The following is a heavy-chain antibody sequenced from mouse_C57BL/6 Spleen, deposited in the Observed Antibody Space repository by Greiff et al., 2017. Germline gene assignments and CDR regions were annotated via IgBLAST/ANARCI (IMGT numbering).Heavy chain of an antibody. CDR3: ARKGYGSSLWFAY. J-gene: IGHJ3*01. Sequence: VQGVESGPGLVQPSQSLSITCTVSGFSLTSYGVHWVRQSPGKGLEWLGVIWSGGSTDYNAAFISRLSISKDNSKSQVFFKMNSLQADDTAIYYCARKGYGSSLWFAYWGQGTLVTVSA. V-gene: IGHV2-2*01. D-gene: IGHD1-1*01. CDR1: GFSLTSYG. CDR2: IWSGGST.